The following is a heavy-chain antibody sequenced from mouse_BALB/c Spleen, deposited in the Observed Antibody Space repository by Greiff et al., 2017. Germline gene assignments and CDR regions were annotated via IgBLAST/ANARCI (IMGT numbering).Heavy chain of an antibody. Sequence: SYNQKFKGKATLTVDKSSSTAFMHLNSLTSEDSAVYYCARSYGNFYAMDYWGQGTSVTVSS. V-gene: IGHV1S135*01. J-gene: IGHJ4*01. D-gene: IGHD2-1*01. CDR3: ARSYGNFYAMDY.